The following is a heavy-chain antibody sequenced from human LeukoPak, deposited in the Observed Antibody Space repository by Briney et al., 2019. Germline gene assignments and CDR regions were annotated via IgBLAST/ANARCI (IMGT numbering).Heavy chain of an antibody. V-gene: IGHV3-23*01. CDR1: GFTFSNYA. D-gene: IGHD5-24*01. CDR3: AKVQEMDTILPPFHY. J-gene: IGHJ4*02. Sequence: GGSLRLSCAASGFTFSNYAMSWVRQAPGRGLEWVSAISGSGGTTFYADTVKGRSTISRDNSKNTLYLQVNSLRAADTAIYYCAKVQEMDTILPPFHYWGQGTLVTVSS. CDR2: ISGSGGTT.